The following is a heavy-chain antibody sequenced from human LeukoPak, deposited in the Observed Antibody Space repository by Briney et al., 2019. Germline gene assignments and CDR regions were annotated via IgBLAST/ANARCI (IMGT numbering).Heavy chain of an antibody. CDR2: FDPEDGET. CDR3: ATDRITMVRGVIMKGGFDY. CDR1: GYTLTELS. V-gene: IGHV1-24*01. D-gene: IGHD3-10*01. Sequence: ASVKVSCKVSGYTLTELSMHWVRQAPGKGLEWMGGFDPEDGETIYAQKFQGRVTMTEDTSTGTAYMELSSLRSEDTAVYYCATDRITMVRGVIMKGGFDYWGQGTLVTVSS. J-gene: IGHJ4*02.